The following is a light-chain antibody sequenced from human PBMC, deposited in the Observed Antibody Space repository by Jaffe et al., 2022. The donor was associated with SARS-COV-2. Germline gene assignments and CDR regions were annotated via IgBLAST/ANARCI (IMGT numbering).Light chain of an antibody. CDR3: QQYGRSGT. CDR2: GAS. J-gene: IGKJ1*01. V-gene: IGKV3-20*01. CDR1: QSVSSNY. Sequence: EIVLTQSPGTLSLSPGERATLSCRASQSVSSNYLAWYQQKPGQAPRLLIYGASTRATGIPDRFSGSGSGTEFTLTISGLEPEDFAVYYCQQYGRSGTFGQGTKVEIK.